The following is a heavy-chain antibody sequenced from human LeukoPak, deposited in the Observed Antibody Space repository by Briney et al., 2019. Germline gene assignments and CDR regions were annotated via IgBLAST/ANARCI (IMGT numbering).Heavy chain of an antibody. CDR3: ARYIPARPGFDY. CDR1: GGSISGYY. V-gene: IGHV4-4*07. J-gene: IGHJ4*02. CDR2: IYTSGST. D-gene: IGHD6-6*01. Sequence: PSETLSLTCTVSGGSISGYYWSWIRQPAGKGLEWIGGIYTSGSTNYNPSLKSRVTMSVDTSKNQFSLKLSSVTVADTAVYYCARYIPARPGFDYWGQGTLVTVSS.